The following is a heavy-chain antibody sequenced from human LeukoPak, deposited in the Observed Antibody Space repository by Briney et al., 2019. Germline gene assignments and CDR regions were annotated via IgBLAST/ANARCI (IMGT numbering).Heavy chain of an antibody. CDR2: ISASGDRT. V-gene: IGHV3-23*01. Sequence: GGSLRLSCVASGFTFSNYAMSWVRQAPGKGLEWVSVISASGDRTYYADSVKGRFTISRDRSKNTLSLQMNSLRAEDTAVYYCAKAVTGDWYFDLWGRGTLVTVSS. CDR1: GFTFSNYA. CDR3: AKAVTGDWYFDL. D-gene: IGHD2-21*02. J-gene: IGHJ2*01.